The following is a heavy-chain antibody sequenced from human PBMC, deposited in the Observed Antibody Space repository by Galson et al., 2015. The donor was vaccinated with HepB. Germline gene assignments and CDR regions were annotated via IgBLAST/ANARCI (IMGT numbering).Heavy chain of an antibody. CDR2: IYWDYTK. D-gene: IGHD4-23*01. Sequence: PALVKPTQTLTLTCSLSGLSISASGEGVGWIRQPPGKALEWLSLIYWDYTKRYRPPLENRLTITKDTSKNQVVLTMTNMDPADTGTYCCAKLGNSFFEYWGQGTPVTVSS. J-gene: IGHJ4*02. V-gene: IGHV2-5*02. CDR3: AKLGNSFFEY. CDR1: GLSISASGEG.